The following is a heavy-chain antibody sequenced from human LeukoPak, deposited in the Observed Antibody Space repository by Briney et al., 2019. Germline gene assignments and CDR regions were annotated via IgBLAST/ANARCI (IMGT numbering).Heavy chain of an antibody. CDR3: ARYSMVAANPFDY. J-gene: IGHJ4*02. Sequence: ASVKVSCKASGYTFTSYDINWVRQATGQGLEWMGWMNPNSGNTGYAQKFQGRVTMTTDTSTSTAYMELRSLRSDDTAVYYCARYSMVAANPFDYWGQGTLVTVSS. CDR1: GYTFTSYD. CDR2: MNPNSGNT. V-gene: IGHV1-8*01. D-gene: IGHD2-15*01.